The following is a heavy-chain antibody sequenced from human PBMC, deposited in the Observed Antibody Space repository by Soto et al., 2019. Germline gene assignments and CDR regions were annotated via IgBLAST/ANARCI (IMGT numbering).Heavy chain of an antibody. V-gene: IGHV4-39*01. CDR1: GDSISITNFY. J-gene: IGHJ6*02. CDR2: VFYSGST. CDR3: VRQGNVTASPFYYYGMDV. Sequence: PSETLSLTCSVSGDSISITNFYWGWIRQPPGKGLEWVGTVFYSGSTYYSPSLKGRVTISLDKPKNQFSLSLTSVTAADTAVYYCVRQGNVTASPFYYYGMDVWGQGTTVTVSS. D-gene: IGHD5-18*01.